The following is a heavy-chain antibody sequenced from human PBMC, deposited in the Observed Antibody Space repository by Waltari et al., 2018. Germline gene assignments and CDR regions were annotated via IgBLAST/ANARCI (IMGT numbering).Heavy chain of an antibody. Sequence: QVQLVQSGAEVKKPGASVKVSCKASGYTFTSYDINWVRQATGQGLEWMGWMNPNRGNTGDAQKFQGRVTITRNTSISTAYMELSSLRSEDTAVYYCARSRSSSWHYYWYVDLWGRGTLVTVSS. CDR3: ARSRSSSWHYYWYVDL. CDR2: MNPNRGNT. D-gene: IGHD6-13*01. CDR1: GYTFTSYD. V-gene: IGHV1-8*03. J-gene: IGHJ2*01.